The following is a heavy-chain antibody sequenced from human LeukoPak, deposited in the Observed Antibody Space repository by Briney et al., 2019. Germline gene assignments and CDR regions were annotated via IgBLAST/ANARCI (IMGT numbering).Heavy chain of an antibody. V-gene: IGHV3-13*04. CDR1: GFAFSTYD. Sequence: PGGSLRLPCAASGFAFSTYDMHWVRQATGKGLEWVSAIGIAGDTYYPGSVKGRFTISRENAKNSLYLQMNSLRAGDTAVYYCARGYVHAFDIWGQGTMVTVSS. J-gene: IGHJ3*02. D-gene: IGHD5-12*01. CDR3: ARGYVHAFDI. CDR2: IGIAGDT.